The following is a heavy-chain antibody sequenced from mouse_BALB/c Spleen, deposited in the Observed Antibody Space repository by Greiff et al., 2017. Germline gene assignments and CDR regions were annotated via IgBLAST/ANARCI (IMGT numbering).Heavy chain of an antibody. J-gene: IGHJ4*01. Sequence: VQLKQSGAELVKPGASVKLSCTASGFNIKDTYMHWVKQRPEQGLEWIGRIDPANGNTKYDPKFQGKATITADTSSNTAYLQLSSLTSEDTAVYYCAPYYYGSSPLYAMDYWGQGTSVTVSS. D-gene: IGHD1-1*01. CDR2: IDPANGNT. CDR1: GFNIKDTY. V-gene: IGHV14-3*02. CDR3: APYYYGSSPLYAMDY.